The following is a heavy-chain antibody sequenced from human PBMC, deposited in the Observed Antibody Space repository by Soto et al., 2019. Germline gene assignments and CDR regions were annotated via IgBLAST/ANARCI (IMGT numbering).Heavy chain of an antibody. D-gene: IGHD2-15*01. J-gene: IGHJ4*02. CDR3: TRQGGDF. CDR1: GYTFTSYD. V-gene: IGHV1-18*01. CDR2: ISGYNGDT. Sequence: GASVKVSCKASGYTFTSYDINWVRQAPGQGLEWMGWISGYNGDTKYAQKFQGRVTVTTDTSTTTVYMELRSLRSDDTAVYYCTRQGGDFWGQGTLVTVSS.